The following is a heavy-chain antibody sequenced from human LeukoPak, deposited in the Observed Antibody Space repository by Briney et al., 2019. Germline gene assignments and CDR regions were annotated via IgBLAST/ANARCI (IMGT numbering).Heavy chain of an antibody. V-gene: IGHV4-59*01. CDR1: GGSISSYY. CDR2: IYYSGST. D-gene: IGHD5/OR15-5a*01. CDR3: ARLVWGAFDI. Sequence: SETLSLTCTVSGGSISSYYWSWIRQPPGKGLEWIGYIYYSGSTNYNPSLKSRVTISVDTSKNQFSLKLSSVTAADTAVYYCARLVWGAFDIWGQGTMVTVSS. J-gene: IGHJ3*02.